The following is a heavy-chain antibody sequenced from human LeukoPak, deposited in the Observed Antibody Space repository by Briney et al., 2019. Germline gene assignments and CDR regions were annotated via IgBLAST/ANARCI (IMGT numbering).Heavy chain of an antibody. CDR3: ARGTAMDSCFDY. CDR1: GGTFSSYA. V-gene: IGHV1-69*04. D-gene: IGHD5-18*01. CDR2: IIPILGIA. Sequence: SVKVSCKASGGTFSSYAISWVRQAPGQVLEWMGRIIPILGIANYAQKFQGRVTITADKSTSTAYMELSSLRSEDTAVYYCARGTAMDSCFDYWGQGTLVTVSS. J-gene: IGHJ4*02.